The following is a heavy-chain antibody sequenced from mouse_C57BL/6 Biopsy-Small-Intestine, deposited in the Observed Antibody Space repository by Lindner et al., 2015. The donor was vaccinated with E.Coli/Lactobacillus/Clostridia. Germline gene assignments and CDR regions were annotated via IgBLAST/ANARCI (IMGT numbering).Heavy chain of an antibody. Sequence: VQLQESGGGLVKPGGSLKLSCAASGFTFSDYGMHWVRQAPEKGLEWVAYISSGSSTIHYADTVKGRFTISRDNAKNTLFLQMTSLRSEDTAMYYCARPHYYAMDYWGQGTSVTVSS. CDR3: ARPHYYAMDY. CDR2: ISSGSSTI. J-gene: IGHJ4*01. V-gene: IGHV5-17*01. CDR1: GFTFSDYG.